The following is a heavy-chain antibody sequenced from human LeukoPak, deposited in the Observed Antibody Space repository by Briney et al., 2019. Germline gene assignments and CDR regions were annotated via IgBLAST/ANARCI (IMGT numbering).Heavy chain of an antibody. V-gene: IGHV1-46*01. J-gene: IGHJ4*02. CDR2: IHPSGGST. CDR1: GYTFTNYY. CDR3: ARSSRLGGFDH. D-gene: IGHD3-16*01. Sequence: ASVKVSCKASGYTFTNYYLHWVRQAPGQGLEWMGIIHPSGGSTSYAQKFQGRVTMTRDTSTSTVYMELSSLRSKDTAIYYCARSSRLGGFDHWGQGTLVTVSS.